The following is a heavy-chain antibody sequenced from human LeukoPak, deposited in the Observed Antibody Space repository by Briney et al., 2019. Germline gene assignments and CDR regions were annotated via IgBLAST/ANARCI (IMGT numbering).Heavy chain of an antibody. V-gene: IGHV3-11*05. J-gene: IGHJ3*02. D-gene: IGHD6-19*01. Sequence: GGSLRLSCAPSGFSFSDYYMSWVRQAPGKGLEWVSYISSSSSYTNYADSVKGRFTISRDNAKNSLYLQMNSLRAEDTAVYYCARDVAVAGQRVFDIWGQGTMVTVSS. CDR2: ISSSSSYT. CDR1: GFSFSDYY. CDR3: ARDVAVAGQRVFDI.